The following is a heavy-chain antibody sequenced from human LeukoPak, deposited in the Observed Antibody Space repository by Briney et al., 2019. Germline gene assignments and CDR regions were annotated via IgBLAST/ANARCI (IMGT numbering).Heavy chain of an antibody. D-gene: IGHD6-13*01. Sequence: GGSLRLSCAASGFTFSGSSIHWVRQASGKGLEWVGLIRTKANTYATAYAASVTGRFTISRDGSKTTSYLQMNSLKTEDTALYFCTTSYSGNSWYDWFGPWGQGTLVTVSS. CDR1: GFTFSGSS. V-gene: IGHV3-73*01. CDR3: TTSYSGNSWYDWFGP. J-gene: IGHJ5*02. CDR2: IRTKANTYAT.